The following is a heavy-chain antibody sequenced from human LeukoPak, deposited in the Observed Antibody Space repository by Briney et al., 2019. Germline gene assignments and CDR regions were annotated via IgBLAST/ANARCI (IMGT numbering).Heavy chain of an antibody. CDR3: ARSGGSYLPRYMDV. Sequence: GESLKISCKGSGYSFSSYWIGGVRQMPGKGLESMGIIYPGDSDTRYSPSFEGQVTISADKSISTAYLQWSSLKAPDTAMYYCARSGGSYLPRYMDVWGQGTTVTVSS. CDR1: GYSFSSYW. J-gene: IGHJ6*02. D-gene: IGHD1-26*01. V-gene: IGHV5-51*01. CDR2: IYPGDSDT.